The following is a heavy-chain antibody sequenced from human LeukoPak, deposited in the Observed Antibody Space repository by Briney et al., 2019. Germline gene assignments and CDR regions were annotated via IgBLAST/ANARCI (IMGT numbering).Heavy chain of an antibody. V-gene: IGHV3-21*01. CDR2: ISSSSSYI. CDR1: GFTFSSYS. CDR3: AREGIAARPFDY. D-gene: IGHD6-6*01. Sequence: GGSLRLSCAASGFTFSSYSMNWVRQAPGKGLEWVSSISSSSSYIYYADSVKGRFTISRDNAKNSLYLQMNSLRAEDTAVYYCAREGIAARPFDYWGQGTLVTVSS. J-gene: IGHJ4*02.